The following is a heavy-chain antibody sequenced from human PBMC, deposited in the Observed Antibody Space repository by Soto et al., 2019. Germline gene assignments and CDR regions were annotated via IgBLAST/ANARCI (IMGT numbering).Heavy chain of an antibody. CDR2: ISWNSGSI. V-gene: IGHV3-9*01. J-gene: IGHJ4*02. Sequence: GGSLRLSCAASGFTFDDYAMHWVRQAPGKGLEWVSGISWNSGSIGYADSVKGRFTISRDNAKNSLYLQMNSLRAEDTALYYCAGLGDYFDYWGQGTLVTVSS. CDR1: GFTFDDYA. CDR3: AGLGDYFDY. D-gene: IGHD3-10*01.